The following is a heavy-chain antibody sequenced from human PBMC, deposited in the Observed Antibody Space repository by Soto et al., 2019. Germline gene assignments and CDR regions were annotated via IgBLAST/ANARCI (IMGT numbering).Heavy chain of an antibody. CDR3: ARDRQQLAGYSYGLDY. Sequence: SVQVPCKASRGTFSSYAISWVRQSPGQGLEWMGGIIPIFGTANYAQKFQGRVTITADESTSTAYMELSSLRSEDTAVYYCARDRQQLAGYSYGLDYWGQGTLVTVSS. J-gene: IGHJ4*02. CDR2: IIPIFGTA. D-gene: IGHD5-18*01. V-gene: IGHV1-69*13. CDR1: RGTFSSYA.